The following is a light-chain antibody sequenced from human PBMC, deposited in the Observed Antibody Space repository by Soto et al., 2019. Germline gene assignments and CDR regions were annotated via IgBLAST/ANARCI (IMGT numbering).Light chain of an antibody. CDR1: SSDVGAYNY. V-gene: IGLV2-14*01. J-gene: IGLJ3*02. CDR2: EVT. CDR3: SSHTSSITWM. Sequence: QSALTQPASVSGSPGQSITISCTGTSSDVGAYNYVSWYQQHPGKAPKLMIYEVTNRPSGVSNRFSDSKSGNTASLTISGLQPEDEADYYCSSHTSSITWMFGGGTQLTVL.